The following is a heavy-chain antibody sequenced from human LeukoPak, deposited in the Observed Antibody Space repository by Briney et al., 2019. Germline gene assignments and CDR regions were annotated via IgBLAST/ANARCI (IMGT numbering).Heavy chain of an antibody. CDR3: AKDLRRGYCSGGSCYSYLLGYFDY. D-gene: IGHD2-15*01. J-gene: IGHJ4*02. CDR1: GFTFSSYA. V-gene: IGHV3-23*01. Sequence: GGALRLSCAASGFTFSSYAMSWVRQAPGKGLEWVSAISGSGGSTYYADSVKSRFTISRDNAKNTLYLQMNSLRAEDTAVYYCAKDLRRGYCSGGSCYSYLLGYFDYWGQGTLVTVSS. CDR2: ISGSGGST.